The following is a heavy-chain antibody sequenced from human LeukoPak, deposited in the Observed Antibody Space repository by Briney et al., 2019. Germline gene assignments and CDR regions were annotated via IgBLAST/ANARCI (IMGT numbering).Heavy chain of an antibody. D-gene: IGHD3-10*01. CDR3: ARGATSEGVIGY. CDR2: ISSSSYI. V-gene: IGHV3-21*01. Sequence: PGGSLRLSCAASGFTFSSYSMNWVRQAPGKGLEWVSSISSSSYIYYADSVKGRFTISRDNAKNSLYLQMNSLRAEDTAVYYCARGATSEGVIGYWGQGTLVTVSS. J-gene: IGHJ4*02. CDR1: GFTFSSYS.